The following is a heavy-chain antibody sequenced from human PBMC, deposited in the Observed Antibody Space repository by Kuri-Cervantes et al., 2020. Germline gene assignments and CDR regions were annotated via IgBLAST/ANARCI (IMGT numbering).Heavy chain of an antibody. D-gene: IGHD1-7*01. V-gene: IGHV3-11*04. CDR2: ISSSGSTI. J-gene: IGHJ4*02. CDR1: GFTFSDYY. Sequence: GESLKISCAASGFTFSDYYMSWIRQAPGKGLEWVSYISSSGSTIYYADPVKGRFTISRDNAKNSLYLQMNSLRAEDTAVYYCARVPPNWNYRGFDYWGQGTLVTVSS. CDR3: ARVPPNWNYRGFDY.